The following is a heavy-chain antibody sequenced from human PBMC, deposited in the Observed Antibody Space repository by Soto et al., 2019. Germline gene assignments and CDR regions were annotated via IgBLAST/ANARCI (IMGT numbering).Heavy chain of an antibody. CDR2: ISYDGSNK. CDR3: AKGNRYDSSGYYYFDY. D-gene: IGHD3-22*01. CDR1: GFTFSSYG. V-gene: IGHV3-30*18. J-gene: IGHJ4*02. Sequence: SLRLSCAASGFTFSSYGMHWVRQAPGKGLEWVAVISYDGSNKYYADSVKGRFTISRDNSKNTLYLQMNSLRAEDTAVYYCAKGNRYDSSGYYYFDYWGQGTLVTVSS.